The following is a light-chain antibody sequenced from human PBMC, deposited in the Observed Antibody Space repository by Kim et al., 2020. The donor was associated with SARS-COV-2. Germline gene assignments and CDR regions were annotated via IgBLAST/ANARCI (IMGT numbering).Light chain of an antibody. CDR1: QSVSSSY. J-gene: IGKJ2*03. V-gene: IGKV3-20*01. CDR2: GAS. Sequence: SPVEGATLSCRASQSVSSSYLAWYQQKPGQAPRLLIYGASSRATGIPDRFSGSGSGTDFTLTISRLEPEDFAVYYCQQYGSSPPRSFGQGTKLEI. CDR3: QQYGSSPPRS.